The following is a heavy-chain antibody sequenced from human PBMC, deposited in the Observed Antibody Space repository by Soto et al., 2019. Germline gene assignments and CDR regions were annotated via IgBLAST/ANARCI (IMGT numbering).Heavy chain of an antibody. CDR2: ISAYNGNT. J-gene: IGHJ6*02. CDR1: GYTFTSYG. CDR3: ARVNGKGDSSWYPYYYYYGMDV. V-gene: IGHV1-18*01. D-gene: IGHD6-13*01. Sequence: QVQLVQSGAEVKKPGASVKVSCKASGYTFTSYGISWVRQAPGQGLEWMGWISAYNGNTNYAQKLQGRVTMTPDTTTSTAYMELRSLRSDDTAVYYCARVNGKGDSSWYPYYYYYGMDVWGQGTTVTVSS.